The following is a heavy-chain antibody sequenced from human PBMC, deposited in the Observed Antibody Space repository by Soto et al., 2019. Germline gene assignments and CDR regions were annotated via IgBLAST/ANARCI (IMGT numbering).Heavy chain of an antibody. J-gene: IGHJ3*02. CDR2: TKRKTDGGTT. CDR3: SRGYYDSSGTYHGDDAFDI. CDR1: GFTFSNAW. D-gene: IGHD3-22*01. V-gene: IGHV3-15*01. Sequence: DVQLVESGGGLVKPGGSLRLSCAASGFTFSNAWMIWVRQAPGKGLEWVGRTKRKTDGGTTDYAAPVKGRFTISRDDSKITLYLQMNSLKSEDTAVYYCSRGYYDSSGTYHGDDAFDIWGQGTMVTVSS.